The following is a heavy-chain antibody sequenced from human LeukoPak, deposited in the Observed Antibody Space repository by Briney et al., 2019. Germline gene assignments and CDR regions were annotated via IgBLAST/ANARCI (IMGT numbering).Heavy chain of an antibody. Sequence: PSETLSLTCAVYGGSFSGYYWSWIRQPPGKGLEWIGEINHSGSTNYNPSLKSRVTISVDTSKNQFSLKLSSVTAADTAVYYCASSEEDYGDSSPWGQGTLVTVSS. D-gene: IGHD4-17*01. V-gene: IGHV4-34*01. J-gene: IGHJ5*02. CDR2: INHSGST. CDR3: ASSEEDYGDSSP. CDR1: GGSFSGYY.